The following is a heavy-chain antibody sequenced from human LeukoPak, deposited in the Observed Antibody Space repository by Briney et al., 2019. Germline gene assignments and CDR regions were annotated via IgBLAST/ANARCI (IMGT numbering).Heavy chain of an antibody. CDR1: GYTFTGYY. CDR3: ARGVIAAAGTEWFDP. V-gene: IGHV1-2*02. CDR2: IKPNSGGT. Sequence: ASVKVSCKASGYTFTGYYMHWVRQAPGQGLEWMGWIKPNSGGTNYAQKFQGRVTMTRDTSISTAYMELSRLRSDDTAVYYCARGVIAAAGTEWFDPWGQGTLVTVSS. J-gene: IGHJ5*02. D-gene: IGHD6-13*01.